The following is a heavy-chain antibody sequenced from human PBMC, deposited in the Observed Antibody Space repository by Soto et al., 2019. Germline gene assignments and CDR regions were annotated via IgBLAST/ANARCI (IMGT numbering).Heavy chain of an antibody. D-gene: IGHD3-3*01. CDR1: GGTFSSYA. CDR2: LIPIFGTA. J-gene: IGHJ6*02. CDR3: ARVRYDFWRGYYRYDYYGMDV. V-gene: IGHV1-69*01. Sequence: QVQLVQSGAEVKKPGSSVKVSCKASGGTFSSYAISWVRQATGQGLEWMGGLIPIFGTANYAQKLQGRVTITAEESTSTAYLELSSLRSEATAVYYCARVRYDFWRGYYRYDYYGMDVWGQGTTVTVSS.